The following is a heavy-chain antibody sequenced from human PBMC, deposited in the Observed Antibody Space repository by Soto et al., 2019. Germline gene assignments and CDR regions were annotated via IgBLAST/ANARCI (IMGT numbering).Heavy chain of an antibody. D-gene: IGHD3-22*01. CDR2: ISVGGISV. J-gene: IGHJ4*02. CDR3: AKDYYYDSTGLFFDS. V-gene: IGHV3-23*01. Sequence: EVQLLESGEALVHPGGSRGLSCEASGFSLGRYAMSWVRQVPVKGLEWISVISVGGISVSYADSVKGRFTISKDNSENTLFLQVYSLRVEDTAVYYCAKDYYYDSTGLFFDSWGQGTLVTVSS. CDR1: GFSLGRYA.